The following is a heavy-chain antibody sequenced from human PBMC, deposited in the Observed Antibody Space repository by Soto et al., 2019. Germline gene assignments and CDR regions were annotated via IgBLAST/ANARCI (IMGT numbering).Heavy chain of an antibody. CDR2: ISYDGSNK. CDR3: ANERVDNPAAFRI. CDR1: GFTFSSYG. Sequence: QVQLVESGGGVVQPGRSLRLSCAASGFTFSSYGMHWVRQATGKGLEWGAVISYDGSNKYYADSVKGRFTISRDNSKNTLYLQINSLRAEDTAVYYCANERVDNPAAFRIWGKGTMVTVSS. D-gene: IGHD1-1*01. V-gene: IGHV3-30*18. J-gene: IGHJ3*02.